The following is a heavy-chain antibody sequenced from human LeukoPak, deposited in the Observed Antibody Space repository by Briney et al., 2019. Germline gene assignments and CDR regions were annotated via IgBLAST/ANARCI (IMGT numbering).Heavy chain of an antibody. Sequence: ASVKVSCKASGYTFTSYDINWVRQATGQGLEWMGWMSPNSGNTGYAQKFQGRVTMTRNTSISTAYMELSSLRSEDTAVYYCARVAGSSSWYAYYYGMDVWGQGTTVTVSS. CDR1: GYTFTSYD. CDR3: ARVAGSSSWYAYYYGMDV. V-gene: IGHV1-8*01. CDR2: MSPNSGNT. D-gene: IGHD6-13*01. J-gene: IGHJ6*02.